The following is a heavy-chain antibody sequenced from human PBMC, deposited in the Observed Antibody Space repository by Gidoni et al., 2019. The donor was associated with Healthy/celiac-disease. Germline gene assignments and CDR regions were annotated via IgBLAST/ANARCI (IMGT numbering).Heavy chain of an antibody. J-gene: IGHJ1*01. CDR2: ISYDGSNK. CDR1: GFTFSSYG. Sequence: QVQLVESGGGVVQPGRSLRLSCAASGFTFSSYGMHWVRQAPGKGLEWVAVISYDGSNKYYADSVKGRFTISRDNSKNTLYLQMNSLRAEDTAVYYCAKDGPGAEYFQHWGQGTLVTVSS. V-gene: IGHV3-30*18. CDR3: AKDGPGAEYFQH.